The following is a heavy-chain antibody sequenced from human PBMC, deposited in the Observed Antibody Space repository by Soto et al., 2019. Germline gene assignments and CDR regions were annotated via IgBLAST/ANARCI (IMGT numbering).Heavy chain of an antibody. CDR3: ARDELDYYDSSGAAPYFQH. CDR1: GFTFSSYG. D-gene: IGHD3-22*01. Sequence: GGSLRLSCAASGFTFSSYGMHWVRQAPGKGLEWVAVIWYDGSNKYYADSVKGRFTISRDNSKNTLYLQMNSLRAEDTAVYYCARDELDYYDSSGAAPYFQHWGQGTLVTVSS. J-gene: IGHJ1*01. CDR2: IWYDGSNK. V-gene: IGHV3-33*01.